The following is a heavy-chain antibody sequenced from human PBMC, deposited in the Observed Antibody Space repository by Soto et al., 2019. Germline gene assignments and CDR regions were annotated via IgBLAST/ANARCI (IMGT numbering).Heavy chain of an antibody. CDR3: ARSIHSGEAHDY. CDR2: IYHSGST. Sequence: ASETLSLTCAVSGGSISSGGYSWSWIRQPPGKGLEWIGYIYHSGSTYYNPSLKSRVTISVDRSKNQFSLKLSSVTAADTAVYYCARSIHSGEAHDYWGQGTLVTVSS. D-gene: IGHD3-10*01. J-gene: IGHJ4*02. V-gene: IGHV4-30-2*01. CDR1: GGSISSGGYS.